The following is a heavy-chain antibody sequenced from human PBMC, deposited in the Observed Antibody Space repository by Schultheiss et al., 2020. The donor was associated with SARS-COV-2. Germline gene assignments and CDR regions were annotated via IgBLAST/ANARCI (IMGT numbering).Heavy chain of an antibody. Sequence: SVKVSCKASGGAFDDFAFSWVRQAPGRGLEWMGGFIPLFGTTNHALKFKGRVTVSADTSTSTVYMELRSLRSDDTAVYYCARTLRFLGWPYDYWGQGTLVTVSS. D-gene: IGHD3-3*01. CDR1: GGAFDDFA. J-gene: IGHJ4*02. CDR2: FIPLFGTT. V-gene: IGHV1-69*06. CDR3: ARTLRFLGWPYDY.